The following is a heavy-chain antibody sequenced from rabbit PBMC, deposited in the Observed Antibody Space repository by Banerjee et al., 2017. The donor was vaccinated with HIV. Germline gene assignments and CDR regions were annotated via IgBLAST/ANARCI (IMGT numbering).Heavy chain of an antibody. CDR1: GFSFSNKYV. CDR3: ARDPLSYSDAGYAL. Sequence: QEQLVESGGGLVKPGASLTLTCKASGFSFSNKYVMCWVRQAPGKGLEWIGYIDPVFGSTYYAGWVNGRFTISSDDAQNTVNLKMDSLTPADTATYFCARDPLSYSDAGYALWGPGTLVTVS. V-gene: IGHV1S43*01. CDR2: IDPVFGST. D-gene: IGHD6-1*01. J-gene: IGHJ4*01.